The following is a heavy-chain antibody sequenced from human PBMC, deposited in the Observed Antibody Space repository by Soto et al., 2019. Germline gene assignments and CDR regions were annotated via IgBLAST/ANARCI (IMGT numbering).Heavy chain of an antibody. V-gene: IGHV1-69*13. Sequence: ASVKVSCKASGGTLSSYAISWVRQAPGQGLEWMGGIIPIFGTANYAQKFQGRVTITADESTSTAYMELSSLRSEDTAVYYCARASSPHYYYYGMDVWGQGTTVTVSS. CDR2: IIPIFGTA. J-gene: IGHJ6*02. D-gene: IGHD6-6*01. CDR3: ARASSPHYYYYGMDV. CDR1: GGTLSSYA.